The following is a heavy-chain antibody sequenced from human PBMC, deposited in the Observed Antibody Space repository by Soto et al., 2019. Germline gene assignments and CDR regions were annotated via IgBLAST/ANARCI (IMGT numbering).Heavy chain of an antibody. CDR3: VRGGGGGLFDP. Sequence: GGSLRLSCASSGFTFIDYYMSWIRQAPGKGLEWLSYISPGSRYPAYADSVKGRFTISRDNARRSLSLQMNSLTVDDTAIYYCVRGGGGGLFDPWGQGSMVTVSS. CDR2: ISPGSRYP. J-gene: IGHJ5*02. V-gene: IGHV3-11*06. D-gene: IGHD2-15*01. CDR1: GFTFIDYY.